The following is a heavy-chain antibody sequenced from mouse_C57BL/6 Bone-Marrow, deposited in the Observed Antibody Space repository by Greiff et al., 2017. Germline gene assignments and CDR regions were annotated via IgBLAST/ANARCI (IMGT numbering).Heavy chain of an antibody. V-gene: IGHV1-74*01. CDR2: IHPSDSDT. Sequence: QVQLQQSGAELVKPGASVKVSCKASGYTFTSYWMHWVKQRPGQGLEWIGRIHPSDSDTNYNQKFKGKATLTVDKYSSTAYMQLSSLTSEDSAVYYGAIEEGFRDFDVWGTGTTVTVSS. CDR1: GYTFTSYW. J-gene: IGHJ1*03. CDR3: AIEEGFRDFDV.